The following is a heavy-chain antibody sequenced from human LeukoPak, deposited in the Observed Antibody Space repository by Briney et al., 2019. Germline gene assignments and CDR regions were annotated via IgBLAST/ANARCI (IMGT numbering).Heavy chain of an antibody. CDR1: GFTFRSYA. V-gene: IGHV3-23*01. D-gene: IGHD3-22*01. CDR3: ARVPFYYYDSRGPVDS. CDR2: ISGSGSDT. Sequence: LTGGSLRLSCAASGFTFRSYAMSWVRQAPGKGLEWVSGISGSGSDTYNADSVKGRFTISRDNSKNTLYLQMNSLRAEDTAVYYCARVPFYYYDSRGPVDSWGQGTLVTASS. J-gene: IGHJ4*02.